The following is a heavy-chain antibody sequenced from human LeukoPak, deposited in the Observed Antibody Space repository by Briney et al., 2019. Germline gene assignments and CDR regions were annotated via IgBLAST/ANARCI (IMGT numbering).Heavy chain of an antibody. D-gene: IGHD3-22*01. V-gene: IGHV2-5*02. CDR3: AHVDSSGYYLLFDY. CDR2: IYWDDDK. J-gene: IGHJ4*02. CDR1: GFALSPSGVG. Sequence: VSGPTLVNPTQTLTLTCTFSGFALSPSGVGVGWIRQPPGKALEWLALIYWDDDKRYSPSLKSRLTITKDTSKNQVVLTRTNMDPVDTATYYCAHVDSSGYYLLFDYWGQGTLVTVSS.